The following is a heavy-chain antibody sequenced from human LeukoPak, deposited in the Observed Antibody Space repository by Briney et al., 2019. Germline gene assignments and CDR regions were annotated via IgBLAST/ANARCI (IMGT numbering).Heavy chain of an antibody. Sequence: GGSLRLSCAASGFTFSSYSMNWVRQAPGKRLEWVSYISSSSSTIYYADSVKGRLTISRDNAKNSLYLQMNSLRAEDTAVYYCASRKDIVLMVYAIDDDAFDIWGQGTMVTVSS. V-gene: IGHV3-48*01. CDR3: ASRKDIVLMVYAIDDDAFDI. CDR1: GFTFSSYS. J-gene: IGHJ3*02. D-gene: IGHD2-8*01. CDR2: ISSSSSTI.